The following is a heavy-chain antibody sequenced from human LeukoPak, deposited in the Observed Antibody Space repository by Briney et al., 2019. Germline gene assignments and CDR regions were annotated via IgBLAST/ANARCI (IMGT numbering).Heavy chain of an antibody. D-gene: IGHD3-3*01. J-gene: IGHJ4*02. CDR3: VKEYHSRGFGAYFDY. CDR1: KFTLSHYG. V-gene: IGHV3-30*18. Sequence: GGSLRLSCTASKFTLSHYGMQWVRQAPGKGLEWVAVISSDGSIKVYADSVKGRFTLSRDNSINTVDLQMNSLRAEDTAVYYCVKEYHSRGFGAYFDYWGQGTLVTVSS. CDR2: ISSDGSIK.